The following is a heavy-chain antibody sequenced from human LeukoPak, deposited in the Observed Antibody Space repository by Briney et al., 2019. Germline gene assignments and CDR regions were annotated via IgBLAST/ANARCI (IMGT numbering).Heavy chain of an antibody. CDR2: ISGSGGST. Sequence: GGSLILSCAVSGFTFSSYAMYWVRQAPGKGLEWVSTISGSGGSTYYADSVKGRFTISRDNSKNTLYLQMNSLRAEDTAVYYCAKALIGGSGAGGYWGQGTLVTVSS. D-gene: IGHD3-10*01. V-gene: IGHV3-23*01. CDR3: AKALIGGSGAGGY. J-gene: IGHJ4*02. CDR1: GFTFSSYA.